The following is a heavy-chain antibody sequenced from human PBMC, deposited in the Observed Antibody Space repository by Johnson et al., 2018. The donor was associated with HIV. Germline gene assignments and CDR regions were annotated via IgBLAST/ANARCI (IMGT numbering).Heavy chain of an antibody. D-gene: IGHD2-2*01. CDR1: GFTFSSYA. J-gene: IGHJ3*02. Sequence: VQLVESGGGLVQPGGSLRLSCAASGFTFSSYAMSWVRQAPGKGLEWVSAISGSGGSTYYADSVKGRFTISRDNSKNTLYLQMNSLRAEDTAVYYCAKGDIVVVPAADYSSSSVDIWDQGTMVTVSS. CDR3: AKGDIVVVPAADYSSSSVDI. V-gene: IGHV3-23*04. CDR2: ISGSGGST.